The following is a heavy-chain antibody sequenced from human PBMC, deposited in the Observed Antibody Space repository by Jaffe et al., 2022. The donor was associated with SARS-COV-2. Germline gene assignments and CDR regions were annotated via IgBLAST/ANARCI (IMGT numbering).Heavy chain of an antibody. Sequence: QVQLVESGGGVVQPGRSLRLSCAASGFTFSSYGMHWVRQAPGKGLEWVAVISYDGSNKYYADSVKGRFTISRDNSKNTLYLQMNSLRAEDTAVYYCARPDYDILTGTIDYWGQGTLVTVSS. D-gene: IGHD3-9*01. CDR3: ARPDYDILTGTIDY. CDR1: GFTFSSYG. V-gene: IGHV3-30*03. CDR2: ISYDGSNK. J-gene: IGHJ4*02.